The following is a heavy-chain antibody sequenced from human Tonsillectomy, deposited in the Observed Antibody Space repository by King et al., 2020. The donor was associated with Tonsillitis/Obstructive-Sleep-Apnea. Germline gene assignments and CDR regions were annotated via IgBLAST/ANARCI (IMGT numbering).Heavy chain of an antibody. D-gene: IGHD1-7*01. CDR3: ARLPNRGNWNLEYYYYYMDV. V-gene: IGHV4-31*03. CDR1: GGSISSGGYY. CDR2: IYYSGST. J-gene: IGHJ6*03. Sequence: VQLQESGPGLVKPSQTLSLTCTVSGGSISSGGYYWSWIRQHPGKGLEWIGYIYYSGSTYYNPSLKSRVTISVDTSKNQFSLTLSSVTAADTAVYYCARLPNRGNWNLEYYYYYMDVWGKGTTVTVSS.